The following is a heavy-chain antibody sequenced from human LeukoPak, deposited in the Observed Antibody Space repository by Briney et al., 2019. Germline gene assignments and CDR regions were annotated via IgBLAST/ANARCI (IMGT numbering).Heavy chain of an antibody. V-gene: IGHV3-9*01. CDR3: AKDPIAAAGGAFDY. J-gene: IGHJ4*02. CDR2: ISWNSGSI. CDR1: GFTFDDYA. D-gene: IGHD6-13*01. Sequence: GGSLRLSCAASGFTFDDYAMHWVRQAPGKGREGVSGISWNSGSIGYADSVKGRFTISRDNAKNSLYLQMNSLRAEDTALYYCAKDPIAAAGGAFDYWGQGTLVTVSS.